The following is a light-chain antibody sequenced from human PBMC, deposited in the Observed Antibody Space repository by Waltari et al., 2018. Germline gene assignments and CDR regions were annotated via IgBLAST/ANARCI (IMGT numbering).Light chain of an antibody. J-gene: IGLJ3*02. CDR1: AFPNKY. CDR2: EDT. CDR3: YSTDYTGNYWV. Sequence: SYELTQPPSVSVSPGHTARTPCSGEAFPNKYAYWYRQKSGQAPVLVIYEDTKRPSGIPERFSASNSGAVATLTITGAQVEDEADYYCYSTDYTGNYWVFGGGTKLTVL. V-gene: IGLV3-10*01.